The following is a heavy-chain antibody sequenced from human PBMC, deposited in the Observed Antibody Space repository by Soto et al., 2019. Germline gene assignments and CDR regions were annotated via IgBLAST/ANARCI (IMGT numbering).Heavy chain of an antibody. V-gene: IGHV4-34*01. CDR1: GGSFSGYY. CDR2: INHSGST. CDR3: ARGRLAMITFGGVIVDAFDI. J-gene: IGHJ3*02. D-gene: IGHD3-16*02. Sequence: SETLSLTCAVYGGSFSGYYWSWIRQPPGKGLEWIGEINHSGSTNYNPSLKSRVTISVDTSKNKFSLKLSSVTAADTAVYYCARGRLAMITFGGVIVDAFDIWGQGTMVTVSS.